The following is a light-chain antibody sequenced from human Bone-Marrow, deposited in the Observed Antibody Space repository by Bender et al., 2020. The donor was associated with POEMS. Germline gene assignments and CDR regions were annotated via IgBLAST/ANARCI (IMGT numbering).Light chain of an antibody. CDR2: DVS. J-gene: IGLJ3*02. Sequence: QSALTQPPSASGSPGQSVTISCTGTSSDVGDYTAVSWYVQHPGKAPKLLIFDVSNRPSGVSNRFSGSKSGNTASLTISGLQAEDEADYYCSSYTSSSTPPWVFGGGTKLTVL. CDR1: SSDVGDYTA. V-gene: IGLV2-14*01. CDR3: SSYTSSSTPPWV.